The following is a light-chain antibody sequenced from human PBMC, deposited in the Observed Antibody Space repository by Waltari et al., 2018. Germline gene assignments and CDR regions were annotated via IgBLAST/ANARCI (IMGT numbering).Light chain of an antibody. CDR2: KDN. Sequence: SYELTQPPSVSVSPGQTARITCSGDALPTQYAYWYQQKAGQAPVLVIYKDNERPSGIPERFSGSSSGTTVTLSISGVQAEDEADYYCQSADSSGTYLWVFGGGTKLTVL. V-gene: IGLV3-25*03. CDR3: QSADSSGTYLWV. CDR1: ALPTQY. J-gene: IGLJ3*02.